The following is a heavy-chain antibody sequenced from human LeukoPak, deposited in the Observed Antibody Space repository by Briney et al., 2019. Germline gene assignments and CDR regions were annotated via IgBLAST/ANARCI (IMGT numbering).Heavy chain of an antibody. CDR2: INPSGGST. V-gene: IGHV1-46*01. CDR1: GYTFTSYY. Sequence: GASVKVSCKASGYTFTSYYMHWVRQAPGQGLEWMGIINPSGGSTSYAQKFQGRVTMTRDTSTSTAYMELSSLRSEDTAVYYCARDSAAAAGTDWGQGTLVTVSS. D-gene: IGHD6-13*01. CDR3: ARDSAAAAGTD. J-gene: IGHJ4*02.